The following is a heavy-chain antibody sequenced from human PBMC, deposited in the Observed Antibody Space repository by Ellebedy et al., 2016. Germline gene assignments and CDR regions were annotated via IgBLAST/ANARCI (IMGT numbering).Heavy chain of an antibody. CDR1: GYTFTGYY. V-gene: IGHV1-2*02. D-gene: IGHD3-9*01. J-gene: IGHJ4*02. CDR3: ARDSDMLTGYPFFDY. Sequence: ASVKVSXXASGYTFTGYYMHWVRQAPGQGLEWMGWINPNSGGTNYAQKFQGRVTMTRDTSISTAYMELSRLRSDDTAVYYCARDSDMLTGYPFFDYWGQGTLVTVSS. CDR2: INPNSGGT.